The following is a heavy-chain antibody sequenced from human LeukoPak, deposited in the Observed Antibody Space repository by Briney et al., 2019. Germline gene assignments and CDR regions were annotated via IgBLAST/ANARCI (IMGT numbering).Heavy chain of an antibody. CDR3: ARDVGIAVDY. CDR2: ISSSSSTI. Sequence: GGSLRLSCAASGFTFSSYSMNWVRQAPGKGLEWVSYISSSSSTIYYADSVKGRFTISRDNAKNSLYLQVNSLRAEDTAVYYCARDVGIAVDYWGQGTLVTVSS. D-gene: IGHD6-13*01. J-gene: IGHJ4*02. V-gene: IGHV3-48*01. CDR1: GFTFSSYS.